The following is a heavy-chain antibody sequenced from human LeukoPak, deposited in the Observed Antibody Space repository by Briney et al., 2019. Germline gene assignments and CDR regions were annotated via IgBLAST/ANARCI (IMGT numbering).Heavy chain of an antibody. CDR1: GFTFDDYA. V-gene: IGHV3-9*01. CDR2: ISWNSGSI. CDR3: AKDTMGDRNYYYMDV. J-gene: IGHJ6*03. D-gene: IGHD3-16*01. Sequence: GGSLRLSCAASGFTFDDYAMHWVRQAPGKGLEGVSGISWNSGSIGYADSVKGRFTISRDNAKNSLYLQMNSLRAEDTALYYCAKDTMGDRNYYYMDVWGKGTTVTVSS.